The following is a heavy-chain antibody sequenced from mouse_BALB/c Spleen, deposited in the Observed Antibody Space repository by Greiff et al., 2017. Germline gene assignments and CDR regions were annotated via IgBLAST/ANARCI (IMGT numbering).Heavy chain of an antibody. D-gene: IGHD2-14*01. V-gene: IGHV3-6*02. J-gene: IGHJ1*01. Sequence: VQLKESGPGLVKPSQSLSLTCSVTGYSITSGYYWNWIRQFPGNKLEWMGYISYDGSNNYNPSLKNRISITRDTSKNQFFLKLNSVTTEDTATYYCARVRYDWYFDVWGAGTTVTVSS. CDR1: GYSITSGYY. CDR2: ISYDGSN. CDR3: ARVRYDWYFDV.